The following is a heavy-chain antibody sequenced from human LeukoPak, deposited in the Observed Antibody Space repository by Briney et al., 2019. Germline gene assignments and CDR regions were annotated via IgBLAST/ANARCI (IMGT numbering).Heavy chain of an antibody. CDR1: GYTFTEYG. CDR3: ARGYCRSVSCYRISYFDY. J-gene: IGHJ4*02. Sequence: GASVKVSCKASGYTFTEYGITWLRQAPGQGLEWMGWISPYNANRKFAQKFQDRVTMTTDTSANTAYMELRGLRSDDTAVYYCARGYCRSVSCYRISYFDYWGQGTLVTVSS. D-gene: IGHD2-2*01. CDR2: ISPYNANR. V-gene: IGHV1-18*01.